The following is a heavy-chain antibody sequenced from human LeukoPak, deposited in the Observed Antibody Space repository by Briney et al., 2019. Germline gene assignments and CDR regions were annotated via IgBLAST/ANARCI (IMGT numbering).Heavy chain of an antibody. CDR1: GITFSTYG. D-gene: IGHD6-19*01. J-gene: IGHJ4*02. CDR3: ARGKYISGWTGGY. CDR2: ISYDGSNK. Sequence: GGSLRLSCAASGITFSTYGMHWVRQAPGKGLEWVAVISYDGSNKYYADSVKGRFTISRDNAKNSLYLQMNSLRAEDTAVYYCARGKYISGWTGGYWGQGTLVTVSS. V-gene: IGHV3-30*03.